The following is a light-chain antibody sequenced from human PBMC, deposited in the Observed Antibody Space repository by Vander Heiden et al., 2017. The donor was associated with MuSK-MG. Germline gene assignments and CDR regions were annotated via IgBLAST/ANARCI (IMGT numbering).Light chain of an antibody. CDR3: QQDNSSPAT. V-gene: IGKV1-5*01. Sequence: DIQMTQSPSTLSASVGDRVTITCRASQSISSWLAWYQQKPGKAPKLLIYDASSLESGVPSRFSGSGSGTEFTLTISSLQPDDFATYYCQQDNSSPATFGQGTKVEIK. J-gene: IGKJ1*01. CDR1: QSISSW. CDR2: DAS.